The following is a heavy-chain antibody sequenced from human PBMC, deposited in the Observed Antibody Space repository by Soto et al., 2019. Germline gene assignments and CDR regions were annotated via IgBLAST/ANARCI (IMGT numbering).Heavy chain of an antibody. V-gene: IGHV1-69*13. Sequence: SVKVSCKASGGTFSSYAISWVRQAPGQGLEWMGGIIPIFGTANYAQKFQGRVTITADEYTSTAYMELSSLRSEDTAVYYCARVGEKYYYDSSGYSYGMDVWGQGTTVTVSS. CDR2: IIPIFGTA. CDR3: ARVGEKYYYDSSGYSYGMDV. J-gene: IGHJ6*02. CDR1: GGTFSSYA. D-gene: IGHD3-22*01.